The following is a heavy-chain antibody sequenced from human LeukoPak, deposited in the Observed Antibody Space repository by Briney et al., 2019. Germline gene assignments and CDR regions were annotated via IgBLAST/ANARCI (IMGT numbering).Heavy chain of an antibody. V-gene: IGHV3-23*01. Sequence: GGSLRLSCAASGFTFSSYAMSWVRQAPGKGLEWVSAISGSGGSTYYADSVKGRFTISRGNSKNTLYLQMNSLRAEDTAVYYCAKDSSYYDFWSGYYTGYYFDYWGQGTLVTVSS. CDR2: ISGSGGST. CDR1: GFTFSSYA. D-gene: IGHD3-3*01. CDR3: AKDSSYYDFWSGYYTGYYFDY. J-gene: IGHJ4*02.